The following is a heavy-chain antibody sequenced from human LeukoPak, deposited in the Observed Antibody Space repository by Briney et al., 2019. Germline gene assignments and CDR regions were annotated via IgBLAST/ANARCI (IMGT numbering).Heavy chain of an antibody. CDR2: MNPNSGNT. J-gene: IGHJ4*02. Sequence: GASVKLSCKASGYTFTSYDINWVRQAPGQGLEWVGWMNPNSGNTGYAQKFQDRFTMTRNTSITTAYMELSSLRSEDTAVYYCARLRGGPNIGSYGYYVDYWGQGTLVTVPS. CDR3: ARLRGGPNIGSYGYYVDY. D-gene: IGHD5-18*01. V-gene: IGHV1-8*01. CDR1: GYTFTSYD.